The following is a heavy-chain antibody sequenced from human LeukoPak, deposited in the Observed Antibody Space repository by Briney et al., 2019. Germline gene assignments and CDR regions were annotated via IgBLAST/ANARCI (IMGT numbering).Heavy chain of an antibody. CDR2: ISGSGGST. J-gene: IGHJ6*02. Sequence: GGSLRLSCAASGFTFSSYAMSWVRQAPGKGLEWVSAISGSGGSTYYADSVKGRFTISRDNSKNTLYLQMNSLRAEGTAVYYCAKDPRRRVNALPYGTDVWGQGTTVTVSS. CDR1: GFTFSSYA. CDR3: AKDPRRRVNALPYGTDV. V-gene: IGHV3-23*01. D-gene: IGHD5-24*01.